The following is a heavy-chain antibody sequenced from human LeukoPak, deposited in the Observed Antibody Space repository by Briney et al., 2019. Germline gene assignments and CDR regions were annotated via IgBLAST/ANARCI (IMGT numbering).Heavy chain of an antibody. CDR2: IKQDGSEK. V-gene: IGHV3-7*01. J-gene: IGHJ4*02. D-gene: IGHD5-24*01. Sequence: GGSLRLSYAASGFTFSSYWMSWVRQAPGKGLESVANIKQDGSEKYYVDSVKGRFTISRDNAKNSLYLQMNSLRAEDTAVYYCARDPVEMATIGHFDYWGQGTLVTVSS. CDR3: ARDPVEMATIGHFDY. CDR1: GFTFSSYW.